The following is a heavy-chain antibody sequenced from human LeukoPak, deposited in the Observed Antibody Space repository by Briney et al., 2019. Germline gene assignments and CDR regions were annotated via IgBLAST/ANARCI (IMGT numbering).Heavy chain of an antibody. CDR3: ASWGDYYDSSGYPDY. J-gene: IGHJ4*02. CDR2: INHSGST. D-gene: IGHD3-22*01. V-gene: IGHV4-39*07. Sequence: SETLSLTCTVSGGSISSSSYYWGWIRQPPGKGLEWIGEINHSGSTNYNPSLKSRVTISVDASKNQFSLRLSSVTAADTAVYYCASWGDYYDSSGYPDYWGQGTLVTVSS. CDR1: GGSISSSSYY.